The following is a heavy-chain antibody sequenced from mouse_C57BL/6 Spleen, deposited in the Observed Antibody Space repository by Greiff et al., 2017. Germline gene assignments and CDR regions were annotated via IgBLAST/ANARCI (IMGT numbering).Heavy chain of an antibody. CDR1: GFSLTSYG. V-gene: IGHV2-2*01. CDR2: IWSGGST. CDR3: ARKGDYYAMDY. Sequence: QVQLQQSGPGLVQPSQSLSITCTVSGFSLTSYGVHWVRQSPGKGLEWLGVIWSGGSTDNNAAFISRLSISKDNSKSQVFFKMNSLQADYTSIYYCARKGDYYAMDYWGQGTSVTVSS. J-gene: IGHJ4*01.